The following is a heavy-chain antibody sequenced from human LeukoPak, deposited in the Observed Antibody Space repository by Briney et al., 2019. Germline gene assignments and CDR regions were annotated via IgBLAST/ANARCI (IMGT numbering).Heavy chain of an antibody. V-gene: IGHV4-61*02. CDR2: IYASGNI. D-gene: IGHD5-24*01. J-gene: IGHJ3*02. Sequence: SETLSLTCTVSGVSVSTTDYFWNWIRQPAGKGLEWIGRIYASGNIHYKPSLKSRVTMSLATSKNQFSLNMKSVTAADSAVYFCARYREAYDPSPHALDIWGRGTVVTVSS. CDR1: GVSVSTTDYF. CDR3: ARYREAYDPSPHALDI.